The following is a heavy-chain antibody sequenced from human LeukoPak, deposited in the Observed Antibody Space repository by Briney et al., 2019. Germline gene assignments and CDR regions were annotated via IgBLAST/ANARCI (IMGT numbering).Heavy chain of an antibody. CDR2: IYPGDSDT. CDR3: ARRYYYGSGSHTGGYDY. V-gene: IGHV5-51*01. J-gene: IGHJ4*02. CDR1: GYTFTNYW. D-gene: IGHD3-10*01. Sequence: PGESLKISCKASGYTFTNYWIGWVRQMPGKGLEWMGIIYPGDSDTRYSPSFQGQVTISADKSISTAYLQWSSLKASDTAMYYCARRYYYGSGSHTGGYDYWGQGTLVTVSS.